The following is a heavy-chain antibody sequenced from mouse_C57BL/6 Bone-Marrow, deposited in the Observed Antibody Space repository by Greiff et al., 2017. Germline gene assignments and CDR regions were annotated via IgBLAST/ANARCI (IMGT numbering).Heavy chain of an antibody. J-gene: IGHJ3*01. CDR3: ARDRDCGSWFAY. Sequence: QVQLQQPGAELVMPGASVKLSCKASGYTFTSYWMHWVKQRPGQGLEWIGEIDPSDSYTNYNQKFKGKSTLTVDKSSSTAYMQLSSLTSEDSAVYYCARDRDCGSWFAYWGQGTLVTVSA. CDR1: GYTFTSYW. CDR2: IDPSDSYT. D-gene: IGHD1-1*01. V-gene: IGHV1-69*01.